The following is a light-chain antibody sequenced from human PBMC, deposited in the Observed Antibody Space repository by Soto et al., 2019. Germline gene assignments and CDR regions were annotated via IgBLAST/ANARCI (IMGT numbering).Light chain of an antibody. CDR1: QSVSSN. CDR3: QQYNNWPRRG. V-gene: IGKV3-15*01. Sequence: EIVMTQSPATLSVSPGERATLSCRASQSVSSNLAWYQHKPGQAPRLLIYGASTRATGIPARFSGSGSGTEFTLTISSLQSEDFAVYYCQQYNNWPRRGFGQGTRLRL. J-gene: IGKJ5*01. CDR2: GAS.